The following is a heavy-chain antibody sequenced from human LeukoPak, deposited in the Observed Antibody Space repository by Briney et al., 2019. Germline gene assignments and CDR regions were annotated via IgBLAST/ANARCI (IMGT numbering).Heavy chain of an antibody. D-gene: IGHD2-15*01. CDR2: INPNSGGT. V-gene: IGHV1-2*02. Sequence: ASVKVSCKASGYTFTGYYMHWVRQAPGQGLEWMGWINPNSGGTNYAQKFQGRVTMTRDTSISTAYMELSRLRSDDTAVYYCATDQYCSGSCYSRKVNYYGMDVWGQGTTVTVSS. CDR1: GYTFTGYY. CDR3: ATDQYCSGSCYSRKVNYYGMDV. J-gene: IGHJ6*02.